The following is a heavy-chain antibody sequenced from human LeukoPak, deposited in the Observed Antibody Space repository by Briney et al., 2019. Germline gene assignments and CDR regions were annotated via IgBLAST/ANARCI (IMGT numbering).Heavy chain of an antibody. D-gene: IGHD2-2*01. CDR3: TVIPAASETYYYYGMDV. CDR1: GFSFSSYD. V-gene: IGHV3-30*03. CDR2: ISSDGGNK. Sequence: GRSLRLSCAASGFSFSSYDMHWVRQAPGKGLEWAAVISSDGGNKYYADSVKGRFTISRDNSKNTLFLQMNSLRAEDTAVYYCTVIPAASETYYYYGMDVWGQGPRSPSP. J-gene: IGHJ6*02.